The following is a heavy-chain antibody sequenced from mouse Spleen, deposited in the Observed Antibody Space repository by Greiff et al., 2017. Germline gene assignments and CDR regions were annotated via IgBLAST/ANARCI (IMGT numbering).Heavy chain of an antibody. CDR1: GFTFSSYA. J-gene: IGHJ4*01. CDR2: ISSGGST. Sequence: EVKLVESGGGLVKPGGSLKLSCAASGFTFSSYAMSWVRQTPEKRLEWVASISSGGSTYYPDSVKGRFTISRDNARNILYLQMSSLRSEDTAMYYCARDGYDFYAMDYWGQGTSVTVSS. V-gene: IGHV5-6-5*01. D-gene: IGHD2-2*01. CDR3: ARDGYDFYAMDY.